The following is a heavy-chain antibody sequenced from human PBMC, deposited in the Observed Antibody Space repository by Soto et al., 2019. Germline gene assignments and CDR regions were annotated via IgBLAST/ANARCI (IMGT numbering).Heavy chain of an antibody. CDR3: ARDGPSRSRYYFDY. J-gene: IGHJ4*02. D-gene: IGHD6-13*01. Sequence: EVQLVESGGGLVQPGGSLRLSCAASGFTVSSNYMNWVRQAPGKGLEWVSIIYGAASTYYADSVKGRFTISRDNSKNTLYLQMNSLRAEDTAVYYCARDGPSRSRYYFDYWGQGTLVNFSS. CDR2: IYGAAST. V-gene: IGHV3-66*01. CDR1: GFTVSSNY.